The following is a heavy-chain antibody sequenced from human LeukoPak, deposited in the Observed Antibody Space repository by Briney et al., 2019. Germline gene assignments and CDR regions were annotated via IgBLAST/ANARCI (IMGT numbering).Heavy chain of an antibody. D-gene: IGHD1-20*01. CDR2: ISGSGGST. J-gene: IGHJ4*02. CDR3: AKDFLRYKWNDDYFDY. Sequence: GGSLRLSCAASGFTFSTYWTTWVRQAPGKGLEWVSAISGSGGSTYYADSVKGRFTISRDNSKNTLYLQMNSLRAEDTAVYYCAKDFLRYKWNDDYFDYWGQGTLVTVSS. CDR1: GFTFSTYW. V-gene: IGHV3-23*01.